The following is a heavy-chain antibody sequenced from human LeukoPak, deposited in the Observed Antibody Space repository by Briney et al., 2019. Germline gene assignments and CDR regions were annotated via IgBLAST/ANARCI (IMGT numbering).Heavy chain of an antibody. CDR3: AKVSWELLVY. CDR1: GFTFSSYA. Sequence: PGGSLRLSCAASGFTFSSYAMSWVRQAPGKGLEWVSAISGSGGSTYYADSVKSRFTISRDNSKNTLYLQMNSLRAEDTAVNYRAKVSWELLVYWGQGTLVTVSS. J-gene: IGHJ4*02. D-gene: IGHD1-26*01. V-gene: IGHV3-23*01. CDR2: ISGSGGST.